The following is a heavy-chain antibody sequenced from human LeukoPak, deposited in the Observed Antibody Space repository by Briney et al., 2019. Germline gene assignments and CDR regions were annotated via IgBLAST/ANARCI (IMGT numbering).Heavy chain of an antibody. Sequence: VASVKVSCKASGYTFTTFGISWVRQAPGQGLEWMGWIIPIFGTANYAQKFQGRVTITADESTSTAYMELSSLRSEDTAVYYCARAAGYCSSTSCYGGLYSWFDPWGQGTLVTVSS. D-gene: IGHD2-2*01. CDR2: IIPIFGTA. V-gene: IGHV1-69*13. J-gene: IGHJ5*02. CDR1: GYTFTTFG. CDR3: ARAAGYCSSTSCYGGLYSWFDP.